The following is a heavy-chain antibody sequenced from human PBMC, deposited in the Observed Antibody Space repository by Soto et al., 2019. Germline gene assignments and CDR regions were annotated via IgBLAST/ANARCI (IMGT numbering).Heavy chain of an antibody. CDR2: ISSSGDNT. CDR1: GFTFGSYA. V-gene: IGHV3-64D*08. CDR3: TRRMSPNIAVAGT. Sequence: GGSLRLSCSASGFTFGSYAMHWVRQAPGKGLEYVSAISSSGDNTYYPDSVKGRFTISRDNSKNTLYLQMSSLRVEDTAVYYCTRRMSPNIAVAGTWGQGTQVTVSS. J-gene: IGHJ4*02. D-gene: IGHD6-19*01.